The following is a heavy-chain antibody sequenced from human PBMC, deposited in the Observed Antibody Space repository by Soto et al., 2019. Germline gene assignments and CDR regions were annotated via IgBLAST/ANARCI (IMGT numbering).Heavy chain of an antibody. D-gene: IGHD6-13*01. V-gene: IGHV1-18*01. J-gene: IGHJ6*02. CDR3: AREVAAAGYYYYGMDV. Sequence: GASVKVSCKASGYTFTSYGISWVRQAPGQGLEWMGWISAYNGNTNYAQKLQGRVTMTTDTSTSTAYMELRSLRSDDTAVYYCAREVAAAGYYYYGMDVWGQGTTVTVSS. CDR2: ISAYNGNT. CDR1: GYTFTSYG.